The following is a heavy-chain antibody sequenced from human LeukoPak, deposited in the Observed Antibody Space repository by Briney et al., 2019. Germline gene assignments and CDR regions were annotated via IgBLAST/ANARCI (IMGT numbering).Heavy chain of an antibody. CDR2: ISFNGHII. V-gene: IGHV3-48*03. D-gene: IGHD5-12*01. J-gene: IGHJ4*02. CDR3: ATDMRNSSYFPGGLES. Sequence: GGSLRLSCSASGFSLRNYELNWVRQAPGKGLEWLSYISFNGHIIHDAESVKGRFIISRDNAKNSLYLQMNSLRGEDTAVYYRATDMRNSSYFPGGLESWGQGTLVTVSS. CDR1: GFSLRNYE.